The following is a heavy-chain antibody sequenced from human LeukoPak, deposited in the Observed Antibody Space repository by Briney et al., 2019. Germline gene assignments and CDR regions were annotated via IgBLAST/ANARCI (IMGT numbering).Heavy chain of an antibody. Sequence: GGSLRLSCAASGFTFSSYGMHWVRQTPDKGLEWVAIVSFDGSNKYYADSVKGRFSISRDNSKNTLYLQMNSLRAEDTSMYYCAKIRSVGTGDAFDIGGQGTMVTVSS. J-gene: IGHJ3*02. V-gene: IGHV3-30*18. CDR1: GFTFSSYG. CDR3: AKIRSVGTGDAFDI. CDR2: VSFDGSNK. D-gene: IGHD1-1*01.